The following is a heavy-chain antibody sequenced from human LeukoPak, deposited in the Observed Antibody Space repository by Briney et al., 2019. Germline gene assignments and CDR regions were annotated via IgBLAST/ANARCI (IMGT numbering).Heavy chain of an antibody. V-gene: IGHV3-21*01. CDR2: ITSTSTYI. CDR3: VRRGPNNSGLDY. D-gene: IGHD5-12*01. J-gene: IGHJ4*02. CDR1: GFTFSSYT. Sequence: GGSLRLSCAASGFTFSSYTFKWVRQAPGEGLEWVASITSTSTYIYYADSVQGRFAVSRDNAKNSLYLQMNSLRAEDTAVFYCVRRGPNNSGLDYWGQGTLVTVSS.